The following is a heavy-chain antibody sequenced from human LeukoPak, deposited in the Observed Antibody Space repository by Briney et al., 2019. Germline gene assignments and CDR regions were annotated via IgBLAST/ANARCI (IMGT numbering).Heavy chain of an antibody. CDR3: ARVPATTGSGMDV. D-gene: IGHD4-17*01. J-gene: IGHJ6*02. CDR2: IWYDGSNK. V-gene: IGHV3-33*01. Sequence: GGSLRLSYAASGFTFSSYGMHWVRQAPGKGLEWVAVIWYDGSNKYYADSVKGRFTISRDNSKNTLYLQMNSLRAEDTAVYYCARVPATTGSGMDVWGQGTTVTVSS. CDR1: GFTFSSYG.